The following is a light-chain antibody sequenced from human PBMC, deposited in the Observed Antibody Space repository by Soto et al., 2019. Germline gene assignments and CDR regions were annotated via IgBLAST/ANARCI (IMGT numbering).Light chain of an antibody. CDR2: AAS. Sequence: IKTTQSPSTLSASLGCRVPITCRASQSVTTWLAWYQQKTGKAPKLLIYAASSLESGVPSRFSGSGSETEFTLTISSLQLEDSATYHRQLYASSTQPFCQGSKVDSK. J-gene: IGKJ1*01. CDR1: QSVTTW. CDR3: QLYASSTQP. V-gene: IGKV1-5*01.